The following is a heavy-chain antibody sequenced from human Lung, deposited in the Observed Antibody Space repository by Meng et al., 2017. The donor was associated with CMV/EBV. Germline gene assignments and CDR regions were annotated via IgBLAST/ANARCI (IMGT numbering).Heavy chain of an antibody. V-gene: IGHV1-46*01. CDR3: AKDSGVWSFDY. D-gene: IGHD6-19*01. CDR2: ISPSGSST. J-gene: IGHJ4*02. CDR1: GFALTKYY. Sequence: SVXVSCKASGFALTKYYMHWVRQAPGQGLEWMGSISPSGSSTHYAQKFQGRVTMTRDTSTSTVYMELSSLRSEDTAVYYCAKDSGVWSFDYWGQGTLVTVSS.